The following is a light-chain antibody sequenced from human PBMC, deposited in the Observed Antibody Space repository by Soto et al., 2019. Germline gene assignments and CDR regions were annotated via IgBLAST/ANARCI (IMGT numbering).Light chain of an antibody. V-gene: IGKV1-5*01. Sequence: DIQMTQSPSTLSASVGDRVTITCRASQSISSWLAWYQQKPGKAPKLLIYDASSLESGVPSRFSGSGSGTVFTLAITSLQPYDFATYYCQQYNTYSSSFGQGTKLEIK. J-gene: IGKJ2*01. CDR2: DAS. CDR3: QQYNTYSSS. CDR1: QSISSW.